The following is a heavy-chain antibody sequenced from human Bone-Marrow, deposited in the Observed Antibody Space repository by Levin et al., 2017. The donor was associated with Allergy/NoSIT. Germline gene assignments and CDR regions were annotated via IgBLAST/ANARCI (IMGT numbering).Heavy chain of an antibody. J-gene: IGHJ4*02. CDR1: GYTFTNYW. D-gene: IGHD3-3*01. CDR3: TRLQLLDRLDY. Sequence: GGSLRLSCKASGYTFTNYWIGWVRQMPGKGLEWVGIIYPDDSDTRYSPSFQGQVTISADRSISTAYLQGNSLAASDTAMYYCTRLQLLDRLDYWGQGTLVTVSS. CDR2: IYPDDSDT. V-gene: IGHV5-51*01.